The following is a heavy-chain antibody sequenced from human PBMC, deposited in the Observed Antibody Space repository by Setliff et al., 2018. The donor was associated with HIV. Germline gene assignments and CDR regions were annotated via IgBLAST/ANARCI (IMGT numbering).Heavy chain of an antibody. V-gene: IGHV1-18*01. Sequence: GASVKVSCKASGYTFTSYGISWVRQATGQGLEWMGWISAYNGNTNYARKLQGRVTMTTDTSTSTAYMELRSLRSDDTAVYYCAGYALRYFDWLGSWFDPWGQGTLVTVSS. CDR2: ISAYNGNT. CDR1: GYTFTSYG. CDR3: AGYALRYFDWLGSWFDP. J-gene: IGHJ5*02. D-gene: IGHD3-9*01.